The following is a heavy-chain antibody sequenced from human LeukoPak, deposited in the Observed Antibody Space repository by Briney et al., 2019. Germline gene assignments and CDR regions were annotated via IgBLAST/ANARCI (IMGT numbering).Heavy chain of an antibody. CDR1: GYTFTGYY. V-gene: IGHV1-2*02. J-gene: IGHJ3*02. D-gene: IGHD1-26*01. CDR3: ARTLLQRNAFDI. CDR2: INPNSGGT. Sequence: ASVKVSCKTSGYTFTGYYMHWVRQAPGQGLEWMGWINPNSGGTNYAQKFQGRVTMTRDTSISTAYMELSRLRSDDTAVYYCARTLLQRNAFDIWGQGTMVTVSS.